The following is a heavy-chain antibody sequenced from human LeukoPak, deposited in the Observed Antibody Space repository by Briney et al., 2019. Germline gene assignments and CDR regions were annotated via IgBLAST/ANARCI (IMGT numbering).Heavy chain of an antibody. CDR1: RFTFSSYS. V-gene: IGHV3-21*04. CDR2: IGPSGGSI. Sequence: GGSLRLSCATYRFTFSSYSMNWVRQAPGEGLEWVSSIGPSGGSIFYANSVKGRFTISRDNAKNSLYLQMNSLKTEDTAVYYCTGGSGWYSPDYWGQGTLVTVSS. D-gene: IGHD6-19*01. J-gene: IGHJ4*02. CDR3: TGGSGWYSPDY.